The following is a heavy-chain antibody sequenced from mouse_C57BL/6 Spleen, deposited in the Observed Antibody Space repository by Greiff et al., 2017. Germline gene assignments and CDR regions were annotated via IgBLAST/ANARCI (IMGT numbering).Heavy chain of an antibody. J-gene: IGHJ4*01. CDR3: ARSGDAMDF. CDR1: GFNIKNTY. V-gene: IGHV14-3*01. CDR2: IDPAKCNT. Sequence: EVKLMESVAELVRPGASVKLSCTASGFNIKNTYMHWVKQRPEQGLEWIGRIDPAKCNTKYAPKFQGKATITSDTSSHTPSLQLSSLTSGDTAIYYCARSGDAMDFWGQGTSVTVSS.